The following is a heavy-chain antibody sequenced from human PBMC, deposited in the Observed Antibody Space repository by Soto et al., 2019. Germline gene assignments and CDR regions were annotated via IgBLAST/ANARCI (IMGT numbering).Heavy chain of an antibody. CDR3: AVGVMATIGLVWVEY. CDR1: VFTFSSYG. V-gene: IGHV3-33*01. Sequence: VGSLRLSCASSVFTFSSYGMHCVRHSPGKGLEWVAVIWYDGSNKYYADSVKDRFTISRDNSKNTLYLQMNSLRAEDTAVYYCAVGVMATIGLVWVEYLGQVTLVIVSS. CDR2: IWYDGSNK. J-gene: IGHJ4*02. D-gene: IGHD2-21*01.